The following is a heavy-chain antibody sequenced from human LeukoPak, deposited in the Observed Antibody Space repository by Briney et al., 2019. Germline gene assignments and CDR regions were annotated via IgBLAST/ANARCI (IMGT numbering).Heavy chain of an antibody. V-gene: IGHV1-69*05. J-gene: IGHJ5*02. D-gene: IGHD4-17*01. CDR1: GGTFSSYA. Sequence: SVKVSCKASGGTFSSYAISWVRQAPGQGLEWMGGIIPIFGTVNYAQKFQGRIAMTTDTSTNTAYMDLRSLRSDDTAFYYCAREGADDHGRLQWFDPWGQGTLVTVSS. CDR2: IIPIFGTV. CDR3: AREGADDHGRLQWFDP.